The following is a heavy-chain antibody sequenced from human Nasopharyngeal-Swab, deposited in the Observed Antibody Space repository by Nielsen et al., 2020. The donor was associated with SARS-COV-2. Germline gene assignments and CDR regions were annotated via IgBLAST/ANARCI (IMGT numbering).Heavy chain of an antibody. J-gene: IGHJ4*02. CDR3: VKHQGSSSDQ. Sequence: GESLKISCTASGVNFRTYHMHWVRQAPGKGLVWVSNISPDGGRSDYADSVKGRFTISRDNAKNTLYLQMNSLRVEDTALYYCVKHQGSSSDQWGQGTLVTVSS. CDR2: ISPDGGRS. CDR1: GVNFRTYH. V-gene: IGHV3-74*01.